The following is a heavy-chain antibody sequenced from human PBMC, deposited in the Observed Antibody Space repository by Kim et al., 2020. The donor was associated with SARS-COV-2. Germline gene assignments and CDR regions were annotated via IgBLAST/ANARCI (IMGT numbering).Heavy chain of an antibody. D-gene: IGHD6-19*01. CDR2: ISYDGSNK. CDR3: ARDLNAYSSGWDAFDI. J-gene: IGHJ3*02. CDR1: GFTFSSYA. Sequence: GGSLRLSCAASGFTFSSYAMHWVRQAPGKGLEWVAVISYDGSNKYYADSVKGRFTISRDNSKNTLYLQMNSLRAEDTAVYYCARDLNAYSSGWDAFDIWG. V-gene: IGHV3-30*04.